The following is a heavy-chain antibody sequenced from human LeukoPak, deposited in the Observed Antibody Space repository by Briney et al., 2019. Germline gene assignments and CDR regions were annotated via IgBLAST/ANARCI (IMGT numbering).Heavy chain of an antibody. D-gene: IGHD5-12*01. CDR3: ARAGSSYSGYDYPADY. CDR2: ISYDGNNK. J-gene: IGHJ4*02. V-gene: IGHV3-30-3*01. Sequence: GGSLRLSCAASGFTFSTFAIHWVRQAPGKGLEWVAVISYDGNNKYYADSVKGRFTISRDNSRNTLFLQMISLRAEDTAVYYCARAGSSYSGYDYPADYWGQGTLVTVSS. CDR1: GFTFSTFA.